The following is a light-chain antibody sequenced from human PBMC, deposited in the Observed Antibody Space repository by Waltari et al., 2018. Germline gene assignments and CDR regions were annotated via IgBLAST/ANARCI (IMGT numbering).Light chain of an antibody. CDR2: RAS. V-gene: IGKV3-20*01. CDR1: QSVGSSS. J-gene: IGKJ1*01. CDR3: QQHGTLPAT. Sequence: MGLTQSPGTASLSPGERVTLSCMASQSVGSSSLAWYQQKPGQAPRLVIYRASRRATGIPDRFSGSGSGTDFSLTISRLEPEDFAVYYCQQHGTLPATFGQGTKVEIK.